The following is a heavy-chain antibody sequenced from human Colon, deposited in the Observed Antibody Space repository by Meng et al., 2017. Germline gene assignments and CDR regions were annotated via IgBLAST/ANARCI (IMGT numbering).Heavy chain of an antibody. J-gene: IGHJ5*02. CDR3: IAYMVGRGGLGS. Sequence: QLQLQESGPGLVKPSETLFLTCTVSGASVDSGSYHWSWVRQPPGKGLECIGYTYKGRSTYYNPSLKSRVSMSEDTSKNQFSLTLNSVTAADTGVYYCIAYMVGRGGLGSWGQGTLVTVSS. V-gene: IGHV4-30-4*01. D-gene: IGHD3/OR15-3a*01. CDR2: TYKGRST. CDR1: GASVDSGSYH.